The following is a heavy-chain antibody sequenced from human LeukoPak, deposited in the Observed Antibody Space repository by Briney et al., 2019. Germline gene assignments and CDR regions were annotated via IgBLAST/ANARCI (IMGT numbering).Heavy chain of an antibody. CDR3: ARGDYYYYNMDV. V-gene: IGHV3-66*01. D-gene: IGHD3-16*01. CDR1: GFTVSSNY. Sequence: GGSLRLSCAASGFTVSSNYMSWVRQAPGKGLEWVSVIYSGGNTYYAGSVKDRFTISRDNSKNTLYLQMNSLRAEDTAVYYCARGDYYYYNMDVWGQGTTVTVSS. CDR2: IYSGGNT. J-gene: IGHJ6*02.